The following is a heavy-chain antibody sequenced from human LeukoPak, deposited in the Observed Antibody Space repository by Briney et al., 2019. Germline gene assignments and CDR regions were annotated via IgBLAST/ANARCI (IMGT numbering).Heavy chain of an antibody. CDR2: ISYDGSNK. J-gene: IGHJ4*02. CDR1: GFTFSSYG. V-gene: IGHV3-30*19. Sequence: GGSLRLSCAASGFTFSSYGMHWVRQAPGKGLEWVAVISYDGSNKYYADSVKGRFTISRDNSKNTLYLQMNSLRAEDTAVYYCARVSRDSGGVAYYFDYWGQGTLVTVSS. CDR3: ARVSRDSGGVAYYFDY. D-gene: IGHD3-16*01.